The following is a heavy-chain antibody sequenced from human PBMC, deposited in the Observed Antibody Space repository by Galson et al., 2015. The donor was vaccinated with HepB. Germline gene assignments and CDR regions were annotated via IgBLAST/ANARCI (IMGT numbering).Heavy chain of an antibody. Sequence: PALVKPTQTLTLTCTLSGFSLTTGGVGVGWIRQPPGKALEWLALICGDDDKRYSPFLKSRLTITKDTTENRVVLTMTNMDPADTGTYYCAHRVRYDLTGYYPYFDFWGPGTLVTVSS. CDR1: GFSLTTGGVG. CDR2: ICGDDDK. V-gene: IGHV2-5*02. J-gene: IGHJ4*02. CDR3: AHRVRYDLTGYYPYFDF. D-gene: IGHD3-22*01.